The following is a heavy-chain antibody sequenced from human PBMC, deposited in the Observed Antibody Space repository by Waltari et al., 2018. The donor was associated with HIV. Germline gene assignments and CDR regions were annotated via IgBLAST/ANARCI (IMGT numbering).Heavy chain of an antibody. D-gene: IGHD3-10*01. J-gene: IGHJ4*02. CDR3: ARDSGSTRSFDS. V-gene: IGHV7-4-1*02. Sequence: HVQLLHPASELKKPGASVTVSCQASGYNFTINAINWVRQAPGQGLEWMGWINTNTGIPTYAQGFTGRFVFSLDTSVRTAFLQISSLKAEDTAVFYCARDSGSTRSFDSWGQGALVTVSS. CDR1: GYNFTINA. CDR2: INTNTGIP.